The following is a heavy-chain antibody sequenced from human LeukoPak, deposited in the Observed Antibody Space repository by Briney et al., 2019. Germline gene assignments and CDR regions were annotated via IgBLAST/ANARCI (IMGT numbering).Heavy chain of an antibody. CDR2: IRYDGSNK. V-gene: IGHV3-30*02. J-gene: IGHJ4*02. D-gene: IGHD2-2*01. Sequence: AGGSLRLSCAASGFTFSSYGMHWVRQAPGKGLEWVAFIRYDGSNKYYADSVKGRFTISRDNSKNTLYLQMNSLRAEDTAVYYCAKWEIKLVVPAGFDYWGQGTLVTVSS. CDR1: GFTFSSYG. CDR3: AKWEIKLVVPAGFDY.